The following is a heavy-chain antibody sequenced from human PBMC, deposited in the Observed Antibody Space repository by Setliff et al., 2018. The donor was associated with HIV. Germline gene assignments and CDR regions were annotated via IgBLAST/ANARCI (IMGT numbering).Heavy chain of an antibody. D-gene: IGHD6-19*01. Sequence: GGSLRLSCAASGFTFSSYWMSWVRQAPGKGLEWVANIKQDGSEKYYVDSVKGRFTISRDNAKNSLYLQMDSLRAEDTAVYYCARALYLRLGMAVAGLDAFDIWGQGTMVTVSS. CDR3: ARALYLRLGMAVAGLDAFDI. V-gene: IGHV3-7*03. J-gene: IGHJ3*02. CDR2: IKQDGSEK. CDR1: GFTFSSYW.